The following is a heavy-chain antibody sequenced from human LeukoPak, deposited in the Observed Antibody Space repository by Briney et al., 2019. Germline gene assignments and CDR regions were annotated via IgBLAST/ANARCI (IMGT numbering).Heavy chain of an antibody. CDR2: INPNSGGT. D-gene: IGHD1-26*01. Sequence: ASVKVSCKASGYTFTSYDINWVRQATGQGLEWMGWINPNSGGTNYAQKFQGRVTMTRDTSISTAYMELSRLRSDDTAVYYCASFGGEPLPYYFDYWGQGTLVTVSS. CDR3: ASFGGEPLPYYFDY. J-gene: IGHJ4*02. CDR1: GYTFTSYD. V-gene: IGHV1-2*02.